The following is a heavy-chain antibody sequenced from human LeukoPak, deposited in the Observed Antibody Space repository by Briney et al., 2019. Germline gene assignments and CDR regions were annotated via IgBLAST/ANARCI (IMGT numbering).Heavy chain of an antibody. D-gene: IGHD3-22*01. CDR2: ISVSGSRT. J-gene: IGHJ4*02. CDR3: ARDSGHHYDQLDC. V-gene: IGHV3-48*02. CDR1: GFTFSTYW. Sequence: GGSLRLSCAASGFTFSTYWMSWVRQAPGKGLEWVSYISVSGSRTTYADSVQGRFIISRNDAQNSLYLQMNSLRDEDTAVYYCARDSGHHYDQLDCWGQGTLVTVSS.